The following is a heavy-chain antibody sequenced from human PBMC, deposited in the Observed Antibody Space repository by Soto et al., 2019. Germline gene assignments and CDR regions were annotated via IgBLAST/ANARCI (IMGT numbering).Heavy chain of an antibody. CDR3: ATARDCSGGSCYRGAFDI. CDR2: FDPEDGET. D-gene: IGHD2-15*01. CDR1: GYTLNELS. J-gene: IGHJ3*02. V-gene: IGHV1-24*01. Sequence: ASVKVCCKVSGYTLNELSMHWVRQDKRKGLEWMGGFDPEDGETIYAQKFQGRVTMTEDTSTDTAYMELSSLRSEDTAVYYCATARDCSGGSCYRGAFDIWGQGTMVTVSS.